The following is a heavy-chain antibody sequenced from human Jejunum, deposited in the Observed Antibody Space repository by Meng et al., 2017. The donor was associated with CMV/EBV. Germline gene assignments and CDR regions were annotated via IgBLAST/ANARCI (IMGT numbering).Heavy chain of an antibody. V-gene: IGHV4-4*02. CDR2: IYHSGTN. D-gene: IGHD4-17*01. Sequence: QVRSQESGPGLVRPSGTWSLTCDVSGGFIRNDQWWSWVSQAQWKRLGLIGEIYHSGTNNYNPSVKSRVSMSVDKSQNHFSRRLSSVTAADTAVYYCTTLYGDSISWGQGTLVTVSS. CDR1: GGFIRNDQW. CDR3: TTLYGDSIS. J-gene: IGHJ4*02.